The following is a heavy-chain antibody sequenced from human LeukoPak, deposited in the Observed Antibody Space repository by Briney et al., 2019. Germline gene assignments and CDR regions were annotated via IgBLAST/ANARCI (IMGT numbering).Heavy chain of an antibody. Sequence: ASVKVSCKASGYTVTSYGISWVRQAPGQGLEWMGWISAYNGNTNYAQKLQGRVTMTTDTSTSTAYMELRSLRSDDTAVYYCARGRPTNYYYGSRGYYFDYWGQGTLVTVSS. CDR1: GYTVTSYG. D-gene: IGHD3-10*01. V-gene: IGHV1-18*01. J-gene: IGHJ4*02. CDR2: ISAYNGNT. CDR3: ARGRPTNYYYGSRGYYFDY.